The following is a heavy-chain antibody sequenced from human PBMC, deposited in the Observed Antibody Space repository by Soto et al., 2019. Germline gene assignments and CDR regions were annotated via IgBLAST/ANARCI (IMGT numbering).Heavy chain of an antibody. Sequence: PGESLKISCKGSGYSFTSYWISWVRQMPGKGLEWMGRIDPSDSYTNYSPSFQGHVTISADKSISTAYLQWSSLKASDTAMYYCARPLKPGTSAYYYYGMDVWGQGTTVPVSS. D-gene: IGHD1-1*01. CDR1: GYSFTSYW. J-gene: IGHJ6*02. CDR2: IDPSDSYT. CDR3: ARPLKPGTSAYYYYGMDV. V-gene: IGHV5-10-1*01.